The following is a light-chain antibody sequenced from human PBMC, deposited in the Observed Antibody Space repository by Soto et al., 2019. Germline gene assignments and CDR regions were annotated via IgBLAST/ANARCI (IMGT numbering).Light chain of an antibody. Sequence: EIVLTQSPGTLSLSPGERATLSCRASQSVSSSYLAWYQQKPGQAPRPLIYGASSRAIGIPDRFSGSGSGIYFTLTISRLEPEEFAVYYCQQYGSSPWTFGQGTKVEIK. CDR2: GAS. CDR1: QSVSSSY. CDR3: QQYGSSPWT. V-gene: IGKV3-20*01. J-gene: IGKJ1*01.